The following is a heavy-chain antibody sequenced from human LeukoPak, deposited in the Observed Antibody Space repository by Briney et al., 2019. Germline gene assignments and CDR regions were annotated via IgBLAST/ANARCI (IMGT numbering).Heavy chain of an antibody. CDR1: GFTFSTYA. V-gene: IGHV3-23*01. J-gene: IGHJ4*02. Sequence: PGGSLRLSCVTSGFTFSTYAMSWVRQAPGKGLEWVSAISGSGGSTYYADSVKGRFTISRDNSKNTLYLQMNSLRAEDTAVYYCAKVSGDSSGYYYRIDFYFDYWGQGTLVTVSS. CDR2: ISGSGGST. D-gene: IGHD3-22*01. CDR3: AKVSGDSSGYYYRIDFYFDY.